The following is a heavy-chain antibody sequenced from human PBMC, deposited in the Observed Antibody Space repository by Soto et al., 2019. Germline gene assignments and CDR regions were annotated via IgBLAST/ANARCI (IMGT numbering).Heavy chain of an antibody. D-gene: IGHD5-12*01. CDR1: GYTFTSYG. J-gene: IGHJ4*02. CDR2: ISAYNGNT. Sequence: SVKVSCKASGYTFTSYGISWLRQAPVQGLEWMGWISAYNGNTNYAQKLQGRVTMTTDTSTSTAYMELRSLRSDDTAVYYCARSGYSGYEEGPFDYWGQGTLVTVSS. CDR3: ARSGYSGYEEGPFDY. V-gene: IGHV1-18*04.